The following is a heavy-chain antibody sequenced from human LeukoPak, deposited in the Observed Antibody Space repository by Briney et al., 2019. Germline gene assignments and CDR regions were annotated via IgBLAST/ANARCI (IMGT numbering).Heavy chain of an antibody. CDR3: AKLLTATNTYIFFGLDV. Sequence: GGSLRLSCAATGFSFKEYGMHWVGQPPGKGVEWVSGINWNGGGTDYEDSVKGRFTISRDNAKNSLYRRLSSLRPEDTALYYCAKLLTATNTYIFFGLDVWCQGTAVTVSS. V-gene: IGHV3-20*04. CDR1: GFSFKEYG. J-gene: IGHJ6*02. D-gene: IGHD1-26*01. CDR2: INWNGGGT.